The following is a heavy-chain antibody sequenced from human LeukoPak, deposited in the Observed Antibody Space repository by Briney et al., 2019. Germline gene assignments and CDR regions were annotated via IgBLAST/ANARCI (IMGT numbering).Heavy chain of an antibody. D-gene: IGHD6-13*01. CDR1: GGSFSGYY. CDR2: INHSGST. Sequence: PSETLSLTCAVYGGSFSGYYWSWIRQPPGKGLEWIGEINHSGSTNYNPSLKSRVTISVDMSKNQFSLKLSSVTAADTAVFYCARVYSTTPDYYYYGMDVWGQGTTVTVSS. J-gene: IGHJ6*02. V-gene: IGHV4-34*01. CDR3: ARVYSTTPDYYYYGMDV.